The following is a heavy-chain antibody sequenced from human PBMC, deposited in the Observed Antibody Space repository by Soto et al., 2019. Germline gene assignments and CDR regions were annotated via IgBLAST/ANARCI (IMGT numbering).Heavy chain of an antibody. J-gene: IGHJ5*02. CDR2: IDWDDDK. CDR1: GFSLSTSGMR. Sequence: SGPRGEPTQTLTLTCTFSGFSLSTSGMRVSWVRQPPGKAPEWLARIDWDDDKFYSTSLKTRLTISKDTSKNQVVLTMTNMDPIDTATYYCVRIQRSSGWNNWFDPWGQGTLVTVSS. V-gene: IGHV2-70*04. D-gene: IGHD6-19*01. CDR3: VRIQRSSGWNNWFDP.